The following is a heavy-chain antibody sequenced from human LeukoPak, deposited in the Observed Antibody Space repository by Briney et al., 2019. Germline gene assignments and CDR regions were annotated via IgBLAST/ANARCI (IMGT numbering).Heavy chain of an antibody. J-gene: IGHJ6*02. V-gene: IGHV4-34*01. Sequence: PSETLSLTCAVYGGSFSGYYWSWIRQPPGKGLEWIGEINHSGSTNYNPSLKSRVTISVDTSKNQFSLKLSSVTAADTAVYYCARGRLWFGEYQVPYYYYGMDVWGQGTTVTVSS. CDR2: INHSGST. D-gene: IGHD3-10*01. CDR3: ARGRLWFGEYQVPYYYYGMDV. CDR1: GGSFSGYY.